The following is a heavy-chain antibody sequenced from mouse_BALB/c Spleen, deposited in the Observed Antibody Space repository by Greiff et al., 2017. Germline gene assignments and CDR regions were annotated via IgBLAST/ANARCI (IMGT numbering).Heavy chain of an antibody. V-gene: IGHV5-17*02. J-gene: IGHJ4*01. CDR1: GFTFSSFG. CDR2: ISSGSSTI. Sequence: DVKLVESGGGLVQPGGSRKLSCAASGFTFSSFGMHWVRQAPEKGLEWVAYISSGSSTIYYADTVKGRFTISRDNPKNTLFLQMTSLRSEDTAMYYCARNLYAMDYWGQGTSVTVSS. CDR3: ARNLYAMDY.